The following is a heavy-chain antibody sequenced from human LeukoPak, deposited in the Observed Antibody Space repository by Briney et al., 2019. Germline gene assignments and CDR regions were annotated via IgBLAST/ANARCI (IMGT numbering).Heavy chain of an antibody. CDR3: AREGPKLRYFDWLARGKYYFDY. CDR2: IYHSGST. D-gene: IGHD3-9*01. V-gene: IGHV4-4*02. J-gene: IGHJ4*02. CDR1: GGSISSSNW. Sequence: SGTLSLTCAVSGGSISSSNWWSWVRQPPGKGLEWIGEIYHSGSTNYNPSLKSRVTISVDKSKNQFSLKLSSVTAADTAVYYCAREGPKLRYFDWLARGKYYFDYWGQGTLVTVSS.